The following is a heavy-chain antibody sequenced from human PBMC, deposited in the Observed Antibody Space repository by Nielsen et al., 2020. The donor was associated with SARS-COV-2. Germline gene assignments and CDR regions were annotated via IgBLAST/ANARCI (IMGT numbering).Heavy chain of an antibody. CDR1: TGINNYY. D-gene: IGHD3-22*01. V-gene: IGHV4-59*08. CDR3: ARHVTFYFDTSGYYFDS. CDR2: IHYSGTA. Sequence: SETLSLTCTVSTGINNYYWSWIRQPPGKGLEWLAYIHYSGTANYNPSLKSRVTISIDTSKNQFSLKLSSLTAADTAVYYCARHVTFYFDTSGYYFDSWGQGTLVTVSS. J-gene: IGHJ4*02.